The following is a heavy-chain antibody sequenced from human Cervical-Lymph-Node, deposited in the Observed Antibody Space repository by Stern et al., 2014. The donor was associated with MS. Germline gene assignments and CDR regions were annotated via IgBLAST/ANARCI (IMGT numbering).Heavy chain of an antibody. Sequence: QVQLVQSGAEVMKPGSSVKVSCRSSGGTFSNSAFSWIRQAPGQGLDWIGAICPILGTATYAQRFQGRVTISAHESTNTAYMELSSLRSEDTAVYYCATSAGFYSAMNVWGPGTTVAVSS. CDR3: ATSAGFYSAMNV. D-gene: IGHD2-21*01. J-gene: IGHJ6*02. V-gene: IGHV1-69*01. CDR2: ICPILGTA. CDR1: GGTFSNSA.